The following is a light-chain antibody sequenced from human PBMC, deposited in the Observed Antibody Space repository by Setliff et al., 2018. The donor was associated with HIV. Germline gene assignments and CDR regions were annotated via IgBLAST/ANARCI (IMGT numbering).Light chain of an antibody. V-gene: IGLV2-14*01. CDR1: SSDVGGYDY. CDR3: CSYTSSTTLV. Sequence: QSVLTQPASVSGSPGQSITISCTGTSSDVGGYDYVSCYQQHPGKVPKLMLHEVGNRPSGVSNRFSGSKSGNTAALTISGLQAEDEADYYCCSYTSSTTLVFGTGTKVTVL. J-gene: IGLJ1*01. CDR2: EVG.